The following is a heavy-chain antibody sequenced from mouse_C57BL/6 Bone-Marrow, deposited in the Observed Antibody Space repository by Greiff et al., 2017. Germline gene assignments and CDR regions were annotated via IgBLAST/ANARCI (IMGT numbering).Heavy chain of an antibody. D-gene: IGHD1-1*01. V-gene: IGHV14-4*01. J-gene: IGHJ1*03. Sequence: EVQLQQSGAELVRPGASVKLSCTASGFNIKDDYMHWVKQRPEQGLEWIGWIDPENGDTEYASKFQGKATITADTSSNTAYLQLSSLTSEDTAVYYGTTITTVVATNFDVWGTGTTVTVSS. CDR3: TTITTVVATNFDV. CDR2: IDPENGDT. CDR1: GFNIKDDY.